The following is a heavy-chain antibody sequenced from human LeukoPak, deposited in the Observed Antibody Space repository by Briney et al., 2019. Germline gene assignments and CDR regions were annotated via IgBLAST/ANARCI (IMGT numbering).Heavy chain of an antibody. CDR2: ISPSGDIR. CDR3: AKALSAATYYYFDY. V-gene: IGHV3-23*01. J-gene: IGHJ4*02. D-gene: IGHD6-13*01. CDR1: GFTFSNHG. Sequence: PGGSLRLSCAASGFTFSNHGMNWVRQAPGKGLEWVSGISPSGDIRYYADSVKGRFTISRDNSKNTLYLQMNSLRANDTAVYYCAKALSAATYYYFDYWGQGTLVTVSS.